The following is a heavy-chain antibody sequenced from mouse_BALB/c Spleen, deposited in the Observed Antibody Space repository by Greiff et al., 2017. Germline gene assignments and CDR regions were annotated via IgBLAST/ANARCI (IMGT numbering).Heavy chain of an antibody. Sequence: VQLQQSGPGLVAPSQSLSITCTVSGFSLTGYGVNWVRQPPGKGLEWLGMIWGDGSTDYNSALKSRLSIRKDNSKSQVFLKMNSLQTDDTTRYYCARDAYYGNYVGYFDVWGAGTTVTVSS. CDR1: GFSLTGYG. D-gene: IGHD2-10*01. CDR2: IWGDGST. CDR3: ARDAYYGNYVGYFDV. J-gene: IGHJ1*01. V-gene: IGHV2-6-7*01.